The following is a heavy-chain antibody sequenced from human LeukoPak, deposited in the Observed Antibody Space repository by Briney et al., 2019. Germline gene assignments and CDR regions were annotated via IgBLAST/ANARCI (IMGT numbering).Heavy chain of an antibody. D-gene: IGHD6-19*01. CDR3: ARDRATHSSSWFDS. V-gene: IGHV3-30*02. CDR2: TQNDGSNK. Sequence: GGSLRLSCVVSGFTFSSSAMSWVRQAPGKGLDWVACTQNDGSNKYYADSVKGRFTISRDNSKNTLYLQMNSLRAEDTAVYYCARDRATHSSSWFDSWGQGILVTVSS. CDR1: GFTFSSSA. J-gene: IGHJ5*01.